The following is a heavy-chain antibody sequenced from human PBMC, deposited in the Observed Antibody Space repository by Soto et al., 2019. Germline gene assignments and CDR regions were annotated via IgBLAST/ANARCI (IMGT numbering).Heavy chain of an antibody. D-gene: IGHD5-18*01. J-gene: IGHJ4*02. CDR1: GFTFSSYW. CDR3: ARGPRYSSTFDY. CDR2: INSDGSST. V-gene: IGHV3-74*01. Sequence: EVQLVESGGGLVQPGGSLRLSCAASGFTFSSYWMHWVRQAPGKGLGWVSRINSDGSSTSYADSVKGRFTIYRDNAKNTLYLQMNSLRGEDTAVYYCARGPRYSSTFDYWGQGTLVTGSS.